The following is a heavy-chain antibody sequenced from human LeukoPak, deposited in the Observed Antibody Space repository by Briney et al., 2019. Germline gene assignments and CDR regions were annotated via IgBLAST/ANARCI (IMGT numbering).Heavy chain of an antibody. D-gene: IGHD2-2*01. CDR1: GFTFSSYS. V-gene: IGHV3-21*01. Sequence: GGSLRLSCAASGFTFSSYSMNWVRQAPGKGLEWVSSTSSSSSYIYYADSVKGRFTISRDNATNSLYLQMNSLRAEDTAVYYCARDQYCSSTSCPPEWFDPWGQGTLVTVSS. CDR2: TSSSSSYI. J-gene: IGHJ5*02. CDR3: ARDQYCSSTSCPPEWFDP.